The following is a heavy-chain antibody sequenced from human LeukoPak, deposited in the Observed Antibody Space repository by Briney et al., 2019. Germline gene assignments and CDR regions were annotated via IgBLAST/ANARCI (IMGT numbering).Heavy chain of an antibody. Sequence: GGSLRLSCAPSGFTFSTYGISWVRQAPGKGLEGVSGIYSCGSTYYADSVKGRFTISRDNSKNTLYLQMTSLRAEDTAVYYCARVTLFDYYYYYMDVWGKGTTVTISS. D-gene: IGHD2-21*01. V-gene: IGHV3-66*01. CDR3: ARVTLFDYYYYYMDV. CDR2: IYSCGST. CDR1: GFTFSTYG. J-gene: IGHJ6*03.